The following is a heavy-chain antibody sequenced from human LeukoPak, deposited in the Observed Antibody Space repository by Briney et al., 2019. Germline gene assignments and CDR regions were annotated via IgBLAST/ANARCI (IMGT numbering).Heavy chain of an antibody. CDR1: GFTVSSNY. CDR3: ARVFGATNFDY. D-gene: IGHD4/OR15-4a*01. J-gene: IGHJ4*02. CDR2: LYSGGSK. V-gene: IGHV3-66*01. Sequence: SGGSLRLSCAASGFTVSSNYMSWVRQAPGKGLEWVSVLYSGGSKYYADSVKGRFTISRDTSKNTLYLQMNSLRAKDTAVYYCARVFGATNFDYWGQGTLVTVSS.